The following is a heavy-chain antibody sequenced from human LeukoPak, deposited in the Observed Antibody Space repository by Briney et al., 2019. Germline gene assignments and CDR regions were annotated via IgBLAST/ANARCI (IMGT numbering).Heavy chain of an antibody. Sequence: GGSLRLSCAASGFTFRNYGMHWVRQAPGKGLDWVGFIRSDGTNKYYADSVKGRFTISRGNAKNSLYLQLNSLRAEDTAVYYCARDPYSGSYSDYYYYYMDVWGKGTTVTVSS. D-gene: IGHD1-26*01. CDR1: GFTFRNYG. V-gene: IGHV3-30*02. J-gene: IGHJ6*03. CDR2: IRSDGTNK. CDR3: ARDPYSGSYSDYYYYYMDV.